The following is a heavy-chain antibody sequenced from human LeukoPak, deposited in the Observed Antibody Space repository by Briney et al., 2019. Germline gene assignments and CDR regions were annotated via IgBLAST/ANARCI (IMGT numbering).Heavy chain of an antibody. CDR2: MNPNSGNT. J-gene: IGHJ4*02. V-gene: IGHV1-8*01. Sequence: ASVKVSCKASGYTFTSYDINWVRQATGQGLEWMGWMNPNSGNTGYAQKFQGRVTMTRDTSITTAYMELTSLSSDDTAVYYCAREPSLHSSSSYNYWGKGTLVTVSS. D-gene: IGHD6-6*01. CDR3: AREPSLHSSSSYNY. CDR1: GYTFTSYD.